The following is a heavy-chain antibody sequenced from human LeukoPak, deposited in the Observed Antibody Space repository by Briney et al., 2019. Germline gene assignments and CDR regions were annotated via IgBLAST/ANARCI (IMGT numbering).Heavy chain of an antibody. D-gene: IGHD3-22*01. V-gene: IGHV1-69*13. CDR2: ITPIFGTA. J-gene: IGHJ5*02. CDR1: GGTFSSYA. CDR3: ARVGGYPNWFDP. Sequence: GASVKVSCKASGGTFSSYAISWVRQAPGQGLEWMGGITPIFGTANYAQKFQGRVTITADESTSTAYMELSSLRSEDTAVHYCARVGGYPNWFDPWGQGTLVTVSS.